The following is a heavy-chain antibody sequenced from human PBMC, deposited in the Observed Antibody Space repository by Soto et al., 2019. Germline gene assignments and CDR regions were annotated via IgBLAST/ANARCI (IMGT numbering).Heavy chain of an antibody. CDR3: ARDRIRRSAAKWGYYYGRDV. J-gene: IGHJ6*02. Sequence: QVQLQESGPGLVKPSQTLSLTCTVSGGSISSGGYYWSWIRQHPGKGLEWIGYIYYSGSTYYNPYLKIRVTISVDTSKNQFSLKLSSVTAADTAVYSCARDRIRRSAAKWGYYYGRDVWGQGTTVTVSS. CDR2: IYYSGST. V-gene: IGHV4-31*03. CDR1: GGSISSGGYY. D-gene: IGHD7-27*01.